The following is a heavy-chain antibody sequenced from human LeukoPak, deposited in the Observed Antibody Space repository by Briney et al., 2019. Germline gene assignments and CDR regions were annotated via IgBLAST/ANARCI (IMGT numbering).Heavy chain of an antibody. CDR2: ISGDGGST. V-gene: IGHV3-43*02. D-gene: IGHD3-10*01. Sequence: GRSLRLSCAASGFTFDDYAMHWVRQAPGKGLEWVSLISGDGGSTYYADSVKGRFTISRDNSKNSLYLQMNSLRTEDTALYYCAKDPAYQRSASFDYWGQGTLVTVSS. CDR1: GFTFDDYA. J-gene: IGHJ4*02. CDR3: AKDPAYQRSASFDY.